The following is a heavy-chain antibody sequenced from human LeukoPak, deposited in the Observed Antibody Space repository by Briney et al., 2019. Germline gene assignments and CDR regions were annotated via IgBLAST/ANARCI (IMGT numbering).Heavy chain of an antibody. D-gene: IGHD3-9*01. CDR1: GDSINSNNYY. CDR2: IYYSGST. J-gene: IGHJ4*02. CDR3: ATSNYDILTGYDY. V-gene: IGHV4-39*07. Sequence: SETLSLTCTVSGDSINSNNYYWGWIRQPPGKGLEWIGSIYYSGSTYYNPSLKSRVTISVDTSKNQFSLKLSSVTAADTAVYYCATSNYDILTGYDYWGQGTLVTVSS.